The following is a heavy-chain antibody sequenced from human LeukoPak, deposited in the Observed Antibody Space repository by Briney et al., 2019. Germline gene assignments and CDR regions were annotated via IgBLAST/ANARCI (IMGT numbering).Heavy chain of an antibody. CDR1: GGSISSSSYY. CDR2: IYYSGST. Sequence: SETLSLTCTVSGGSISSSSYYWGWIRQPPGKGLEWIGSIYYSGSTYYNPSLKSRVTISVDTSKNQFSLKLSSVTAADTAVYYCARIYGDYSHLRFSYYYYYMDVWGKGTTVTVSS. V-gene: IGHV4-39*07. D-gene: IGHD4-17*01. J-gene: IGHJ6*03. CDR3: ARIYGDYSHLRFSYYYYYMDV.